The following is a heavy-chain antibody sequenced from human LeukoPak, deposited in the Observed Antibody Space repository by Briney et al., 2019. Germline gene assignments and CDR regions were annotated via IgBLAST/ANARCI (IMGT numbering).Heavy chain of an antibody. Sequence: GGSLRLSCAASGFTFSNAWMSWVRQAPGKGLEWVGRIKSKTDGGTTDYAAPVKGRFTISRDDSKNTLYLQTNSLKTEDTAVYYCTTDPPAWNGGATQRPNYFDYWGQGTLVTVSS. CDR1: GFTFSNAW. J-gene: IGHJ4*02. D-gene: IGHD1-26*01. CDR3: TTDPPAWNGGATQRPNYFDY. CDR2: IKSKTDGGTT. V-gene: IGHV3-15*01.